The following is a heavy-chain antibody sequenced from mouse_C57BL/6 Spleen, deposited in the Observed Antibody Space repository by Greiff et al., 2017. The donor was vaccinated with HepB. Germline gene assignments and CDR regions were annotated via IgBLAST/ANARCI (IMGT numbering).Heavy chain of an antibody. Sequence: QVQLKQSGAELAKPGASVKLSCKASGYTFTSYWMHWVKQRPGQGLEWIGYINPSSGYTKYNQKFKDKATLTADKSSSTAYMQLSSLTYEDSAVYYCATYYYGSSHLDYWGQGTTLTVAS. CDR3: ATYYYGSSHLDY. CDR2: INPSSGYT. D-gene: IGHD1-1*01. CDR1: GYTFTSYW. J-gene: IGHJ2*01. V-gene: IGHV1-7*01.